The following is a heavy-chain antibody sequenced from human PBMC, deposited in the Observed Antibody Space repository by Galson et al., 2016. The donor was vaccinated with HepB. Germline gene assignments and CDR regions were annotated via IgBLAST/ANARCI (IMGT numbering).Heavy chain of an antibody. J-gene: IGHJ4*02. CDR2: IPVSSSIT. V-gene: IGHV3-23*01. CDR3: TRRGADDGDKKKTREIDY. D-gene: IGHD4-23*01. CDR1: GFTFSSYG. Sequence: SLRLSCAASGFTFSSYGMHWVRQAPGKGLEWVSSIPVSSSITYYTDSVKGRFTISRDASKSTLFLQMNSLGAEDTGVYYCTRRGADDGDKKKTREIDYWGQGTLVTVPS.